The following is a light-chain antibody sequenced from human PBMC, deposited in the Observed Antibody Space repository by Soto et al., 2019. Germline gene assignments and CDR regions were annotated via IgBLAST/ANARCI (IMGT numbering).Light chain of an antibody. J-gene: IGKJ2*01. CDR3: QQYNNWPQRT. Sequence: EIVMTQSPASLSVSPGETATLSCRASQSISNSLAWYQQKPGQAPSLLIYGASTRATSIPARISGSGSGTEFTLTISSLQSEDSALYYCQQYNNWPQRTFGQGTKLEIK. V-gene: IGKV3-15*01. CDR1: QSISNS. CDR2: GAS.